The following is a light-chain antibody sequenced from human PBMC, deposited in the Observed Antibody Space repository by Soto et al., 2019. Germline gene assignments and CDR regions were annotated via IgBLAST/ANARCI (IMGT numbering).Light chain of an antibody. J-gene: IGKJ1*01. V-gene: IGKV3-15*01. CDR3: QQYDNWPWT. Sequence: EIVMTQSPATLSVSPGGRATLSCRASQSISDTLAWYQQKPGQAPRLLIYCASTRATGFPARFSGSGSGADFTLTISSLQSEDFAVYYCQQYDNWPWTFGQGTKVEIK. CDR2: CAS. CDR1: QSISDT.